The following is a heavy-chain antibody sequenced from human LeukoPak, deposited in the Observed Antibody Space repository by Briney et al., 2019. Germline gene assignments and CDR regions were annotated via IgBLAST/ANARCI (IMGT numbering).Heavy chain of an antibody. V-gene: IGHV1-69*05. D-gene: IGHD4-23*01. CDR3: ARGKEGRWDNLYNWFDP. Sequence: GASVKVSCKASGGTFSSYAISWVRQAPGQGLEWMGGIIPLFGTANYAQKFQGRVTITTDESTSTAYMELSSLRSEDTAVYYCARGKEGRWDNLYNWFDPWGQGTLVTVSS. CDR2: IIPLFGTA. J-gene: IGHJ5*02. CDR1: GGTFSSYA.